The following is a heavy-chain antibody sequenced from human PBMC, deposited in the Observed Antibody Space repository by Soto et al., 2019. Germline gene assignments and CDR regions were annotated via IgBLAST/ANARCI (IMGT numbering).Heavy chain of an antibody. Sequence: EVQLVESGGGLVQPGGSLGLSCEASGLPFSGYWMHWFPKAPGKGLVWVSRINSDGSSTNYADSVKGRFTISRDNVKNTLYLQMDSLRSEDTAVYYCARGVPGHYGCDYWGQGTLVTVSS. V-gene: IGHV3-74*01. CDR1: GLPFSGYW. J-gene: IGHJ4*02. CDR3: ARGVPGHYGCDY. CDR2: INSDGSST. D-gene: IGHD4-17*01.